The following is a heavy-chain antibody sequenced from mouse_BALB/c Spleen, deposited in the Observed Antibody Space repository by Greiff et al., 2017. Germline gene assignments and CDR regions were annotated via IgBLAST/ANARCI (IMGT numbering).Heavy chain of an antibody. J-gene: IGHJ2*01. CDR3: AREVFDY. V-gene: IGHV1-80*01. CDR1: GYAFSSYW. Sequence: VMLVESGAELVRPGSSVKISCKASGYAFSSYWMNWVKQRPGQGLEWIGQIYPGDGDTNYNGKFKGKATLTADKSSSTAYMQLSSLTSEDSAVYFCAREVFDYWGQGTTLTVSS. CDR2: IYPGDGDT.